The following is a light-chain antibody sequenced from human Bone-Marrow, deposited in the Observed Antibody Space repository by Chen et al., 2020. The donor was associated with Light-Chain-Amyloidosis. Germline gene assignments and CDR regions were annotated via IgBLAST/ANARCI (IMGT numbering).Light chain of an antibody. Sequence: SYELTQPPSVSVSPGQTARITCSGDDLPTKYAYWYQQKPGQAPVLVIHRDTERPSGISEGFAGSSSGPTATLTISGGKAEDEADYHCQSADSSGTYEVIFGGGTKLTVL. CDR1: DLPTKY. V-gene: IGLV3-25*03. CDR2: RDT. CDR3: QSADSSGTYEVI. J-gene: IGLJ2*01.